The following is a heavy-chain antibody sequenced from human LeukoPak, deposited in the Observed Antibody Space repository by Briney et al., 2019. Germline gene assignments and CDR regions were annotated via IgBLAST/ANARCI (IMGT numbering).Heavy chain of an antibody. J-gene: IGHJ4*02. CDR3: ARDRYGDGFAHFDY. CDR1: GYTFTYYA. V-gene: IGHV1-2*02. Sequence: ASVKVSCKASGYTFTYYAMHWVRQAPGQGLQWMGWITPGGGTNYPQKFQGRVAITWDTSITTAYMDLIRLTSDDTAVYYCARDRYGDGFAHFDYWGQGALVTVSS. CDR2: ITPGGGT. D-gene: IGHD5-24*01.